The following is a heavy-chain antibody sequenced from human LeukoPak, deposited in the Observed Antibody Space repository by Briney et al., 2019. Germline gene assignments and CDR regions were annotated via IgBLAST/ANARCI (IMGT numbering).Heavy chain of an antibody. D-gene: IGHD3-9*01. CDR1: GGSISGNH. Sequence: SETLSLACTVSGGSISGNHWSWVRRPPGKGLEWIGYIYYSGSTNYNPSLKSRVTISVDTSKNQFSLKLSSVTAADTAVYYCARTKKRLRYFDWLSLYYFDYWGQGTLVTVSS. CDR3: ARTKKRLRYFDWLSLYYFDY. J-gene: IGHJ4*02. CDR2: IYYSGST. V-gene: IGHV4-59*01.